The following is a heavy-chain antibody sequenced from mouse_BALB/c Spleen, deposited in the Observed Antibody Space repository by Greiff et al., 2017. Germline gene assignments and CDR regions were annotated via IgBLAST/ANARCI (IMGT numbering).Heavy chain of an antibody. CDR2: ISSGGSYT. J-gene: IGHJ3*01. Sequence: EVKLVESGGDLVKPGGSLKLSCAASGFTFSSYGMSWVRQTPDKRLEWVATISSGGSYTYYPDSVKGRFTISRDNAKNNLYLQMSSLKSEDTAMYYCARHALSWFAYWGQGTLVTVSA. D-gene: IGHD6-5*01. CDR3: ARHALSWFAY. CDR1: GFTFSSYG. V-gene: IGHV5-6*02.